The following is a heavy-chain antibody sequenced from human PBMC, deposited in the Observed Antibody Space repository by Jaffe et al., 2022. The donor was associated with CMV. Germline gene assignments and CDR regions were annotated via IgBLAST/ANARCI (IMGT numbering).Heavy chain of an antibody. J-gene: IGHJ6*02. CDR2: IRSKAYGGTT. D-gene: IGHD6-6*01. CDR3: TRGSSSSHSYYYGMDV. V-gene: IGHV3-49*05. Sequence: EVQLVESGGGLVKPGRSLRLSCTASGFTFGDYAMSWFRQAPGKGLEWVGFIRSKAYGGTTEYAASVKGRFTISRDDSKSIAYLQMNSLKTEDTAVYYCTRGSSSSHSYYYGMDVWGQGTTVTVSS. CDR1: GFTFGDYA.